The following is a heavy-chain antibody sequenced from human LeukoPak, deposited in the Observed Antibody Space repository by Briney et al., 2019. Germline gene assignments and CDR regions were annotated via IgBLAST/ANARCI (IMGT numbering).Heavy chain of an antibody. CDR3: ARQPGTTVTSDNWFDP. CDR1: GYTFTSYG. D-gene: IGHD4-11*01. Sequence: ASVKVSCKASGYTFTSYGISWVRQAPGQGLEWMAWISAYNGNTNYAQKLQGRVTMTTDTSTSTAYMELRSLRSDDTAVYYCARQPGTTVTSDNWFDPWGQGTLVTVSS. J-gene: IGHJ5*02. CDR2: ISAYNGNT. V-gene: IGHV1-18*01.